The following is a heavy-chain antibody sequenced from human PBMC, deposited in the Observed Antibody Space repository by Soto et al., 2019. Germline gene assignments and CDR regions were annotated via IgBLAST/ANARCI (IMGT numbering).Heavy chain of an antibody. CDR3: AKDRGVTHWYFDL. V-gene: IGHV3-21*04. D-gene: IGHD2-21*02. CDR1: GFTFSSYS. Sequence: GGSLRLSCAASGFTFSSYSMNWVRQAPGKGLEWVSSISTNSRSTYYADSVRGRFTISRDNSKNTLYLQMNSLRAEDTAVYYCAKDRGVTHWYFDLWGRGTLVTVSS. J-gene: IGHJ2*01. CDR2: ISTNSRST.